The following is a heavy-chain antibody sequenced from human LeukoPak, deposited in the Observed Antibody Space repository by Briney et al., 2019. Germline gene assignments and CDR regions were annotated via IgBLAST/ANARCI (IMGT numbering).Heavy chain of an antibody. CDR1: GFTFRSCA. Sequence: GGSLRLSCAASGFTFRSCAIYWVRQAPGKGLEWVSGISGSGGDTYFADSVKGRFTISRDNSKNTLYLQMNSLRAEDTAVYYCARDRGSLYSYGMDVWGQGTTVTVSS. V-gene: IGHV3-23*01. J-gene: IGHJ6*02. CDR3: ARDRGSLYSYGMDV. D-gene: IGHD3-10*01. CDR2: ISGSGGDT.